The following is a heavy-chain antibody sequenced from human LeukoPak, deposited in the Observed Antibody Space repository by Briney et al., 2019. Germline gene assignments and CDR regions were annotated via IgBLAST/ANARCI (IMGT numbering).Heavy chain of an antibody. CDR3: ARRGKIGVAAKGVFDV. Sequence: GESLKISCKGSGYMFTNHWLGWVRQMPGKGLEWMGIIDTGDSDSRYSPSFQGRVTFSVDKTATTAYLEWSSLKVSDTAMYYCARRGKIGVAAKGVFDVWGQGTMVTVSP. D-gene: IGHD3-22*01. J-gene: IGHJ3*01. CDR1: GYMFTNHW. V-gene: IGHV5-51*01. CDR2: IDTGDSDS.